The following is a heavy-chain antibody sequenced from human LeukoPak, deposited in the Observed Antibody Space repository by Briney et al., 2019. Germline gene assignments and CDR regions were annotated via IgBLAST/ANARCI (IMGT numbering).Heavy chain of an antibody. CDR2: IIPIFGTT. Sequence: SSVKVPCKASGGTFSSYAISWVRQAPGQGLEWMGGIIPIFGTTNYAQKFQGRVTITTDESTSTAYMELGSLRSEDTAVYYCARDHGDGYNPGYRSFDYWGQGTLVTVSS. V-gene: IGHV1-69*05. CDR3: ARDHGDGYNPGYRSFDY. J-gene: IGHJ4*02. D-gene: IGHD5-24*01. CDR1: GGTFSSYA.